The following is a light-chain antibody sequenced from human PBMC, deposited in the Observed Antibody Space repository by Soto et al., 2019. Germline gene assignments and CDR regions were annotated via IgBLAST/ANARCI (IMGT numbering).Light chain of an antibody. V-gene: IGKV3-15*01. CDR2: GAT. CDR3: QHGRA. Sequence: DIVMTQSPDTLSVSPGERATLSCRASQYVGPNVDWYQQRPGQAPRLLIYGATTRVTGIAARFSGSGSGTDFTLTISSLQSEDSAVYYYQHGRAFGPGTKVEI. CDR1: QYVGPN. J-gene: IGKJ1*01.